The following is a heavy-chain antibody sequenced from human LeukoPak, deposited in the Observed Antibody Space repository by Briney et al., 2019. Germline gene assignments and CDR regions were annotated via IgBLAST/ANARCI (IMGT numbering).Heavy chain of an antibody. CDR2: INHSGST. V-gene: IGHV4-34*01. J-gene: IGHJ3*02. D-gene: IGHD5-12*01. CDR3: ASSPYEIDAFDI. Sequence: SETLSLTCAVYGGSFSGYYWSWLRQPPGKGLEWIGEINHSGSTNYNPSLKSRVTISVDTSKNQFSLKLGSVTAADTAVYYCASSPYEIDAFDIWGQGTMVTVSS. CDR1: GGSFSGYY.